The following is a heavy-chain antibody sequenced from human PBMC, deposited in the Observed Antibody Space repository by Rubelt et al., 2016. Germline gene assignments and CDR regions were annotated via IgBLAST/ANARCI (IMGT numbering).Heavy chain of an antibody. CDR1: GFSLSTSGMC. D-gene: IGHD3-22*01. CDR2: IDWDDDN. V-gene: IGHV2-70*01. Sequence: QVTLRESGPALVKPTQTLTLTCTFSGFSLSTSGMCVSWIRQPPGKALEWLALIDWDDDNYYSTSLKTRLTISKDTSKNQVVLTMTNMDPVDTATYYCARLTYYYDSSGGYFDYWGQGTLVTVSS. J-gene: IGHJ4*02. CDR3: ARLTYYYDSSGGYFDY.